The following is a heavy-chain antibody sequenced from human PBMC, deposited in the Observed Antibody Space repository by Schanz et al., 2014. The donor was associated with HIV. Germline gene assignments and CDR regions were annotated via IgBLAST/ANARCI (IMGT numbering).Heavy chain of an antibody. CDR3: ARVKYCSGTSCPWSWYFDL. Sequence: QEQLVESGGGVVQPGRSLRLSCAASGFTFSSHGMHWVRQAPGKGLEWVAVISYDGSNKYYADSVEGRFTISRENAKNSLYLQMNSLRAGDTAVYYCARVKYCSGTSCPWSWYFDLWGRGTLVTVSS. D-gene: IGHD2-2*01. J-gene: IGHJ2*01. CDR2: ISYDGSNK. CDR1: GFTFSSHG. V-gene: IGHV3-30*03.